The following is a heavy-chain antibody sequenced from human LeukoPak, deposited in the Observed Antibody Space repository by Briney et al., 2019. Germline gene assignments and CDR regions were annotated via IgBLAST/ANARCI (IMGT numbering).Heavy chain of an antibody. CDR1: GYTFTSYD. D-gene: IGHD3-16*01. CDR2: MNPNSGNT. V-gene: IGHV1-8*01. CDR3: ARGYEYGWFDP. J-gene: IGHJ5*02. Sequence: GASVKVSCKVSGYTFTSYDINWVLQATGQGLEWMGWMNPNSGNTGYVQKFQGRVTMTRNTSISTAYMELSSLRSEDTAVYYCARGYEYGWFDPWGQGTLVTVSS.